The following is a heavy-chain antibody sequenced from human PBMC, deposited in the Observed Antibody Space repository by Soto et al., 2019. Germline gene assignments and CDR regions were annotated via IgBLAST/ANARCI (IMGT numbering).Heavy chain of an antibody. CDR1: GFSLSTSGVG. CDR2: IYWDDDK. CDR3: AHRLLDDFWSGFSDAFDI. J-gene: IGHJ3*02. V-gene: IGHV2-5*02. Sequence: QITLKESGPTLVKPTQTLTLTCTFSGFSLSTSGVGVGWIRQPPGKALEWLALIYWDDDKRYSPSLKSRLTITKDTSKNQVVLTMTNMDPVDTATYYCAHRLLDDFWSGFSDAFDIWGQGTMVTVSS. D-gene: IGHD3-3*01.